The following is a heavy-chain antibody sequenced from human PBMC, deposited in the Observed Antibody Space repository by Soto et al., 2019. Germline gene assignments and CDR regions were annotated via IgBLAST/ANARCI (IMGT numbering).Heavy chain of an antibody. J-gene: IGHJ3*02. CDR1: GGSISSGDYY. CDR3: AGGHDSSGYYLTFDI. D-gene: IGHD3-22*01. CDR2: IYYSGST. V-gene: IGHV4-30-4*01. Sequence: QVQLQESGPGLVKPSQTLSLTCTVSGGSISSGDYYWSWIRQPPGKGLEWIGYIYYSGSTYYNPSLRRRVTVTVDTSQNQFSLKLSSVAAAATAVYHCAGGHDSSGYYLTFDIWGQGTMVTVSS.